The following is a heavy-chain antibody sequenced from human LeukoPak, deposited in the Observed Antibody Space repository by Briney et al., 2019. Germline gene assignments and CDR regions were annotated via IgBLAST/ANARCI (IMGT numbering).Heavy chain of an antibody. J-gene: IGHJ4*02. V-gene: IGHV4-59*01. Sequence: SETLSLTCTVSGGSISSYFRSWIRPPPGKGLEWIGSIYYSGSTNYTPSLQSRATTSVDTSKYQFSLKLSSVTAADTAVYYCASGDYWGQGTLVTVSS. CDR3: ASGDY. CDR1: GGSISSYF. CDR2: IYYSGST.